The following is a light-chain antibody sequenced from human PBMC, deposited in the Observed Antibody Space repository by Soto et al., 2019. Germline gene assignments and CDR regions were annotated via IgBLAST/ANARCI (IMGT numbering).Light chain of an antibody. V-gene: IGKV3-20*01. Sequence: ENVLTQSPGTLSFSPGERATLSCRASQSVSSSYLAWYQHKPGQAPRLLIYGASSRATGIPDRFSGSGSGTDFALTISRLEPEDPAEYYCQQYGSSPPYTFGQGTRLEIK. CDR3: QQYGSSPPYT. CDR2: GAS. J-gene: IGKJ2*01. CDR1: QSVSSSY.